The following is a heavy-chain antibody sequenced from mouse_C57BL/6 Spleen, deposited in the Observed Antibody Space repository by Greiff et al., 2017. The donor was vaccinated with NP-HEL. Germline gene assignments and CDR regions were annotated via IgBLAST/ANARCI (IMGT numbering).Heavy chain of an antibody. V-gene: IGHV5-4*01. D-gene: IGHD1-1*01. CDR1: GFTFSSYA. CDR2: ISDGGSYT. CDR3: ARDRTTVVAPAMDY. Sequence: DVHLVESGGGLVKPGGSLKLSCAASGFTFSSYAMSWVRQTPEKRLEWVATISDGGSYTYYPDNVKGRFTISRDNDKNNLYLQMSHLKSEDTAMYYCARDRTTVVAPAMDYWGQGTSVTVSS. J-gene: IGHJ4*01.